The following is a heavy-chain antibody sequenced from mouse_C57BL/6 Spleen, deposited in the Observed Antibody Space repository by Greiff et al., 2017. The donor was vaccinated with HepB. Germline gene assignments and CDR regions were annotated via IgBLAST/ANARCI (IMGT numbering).Heavy chain of an antibody. J-gene: IGHJ2*01. CDR2: IYPGDGDT. D-gene: IGHD4-1*01. Sequence: VQLQESGPELVKPGASVKISCKASGYAFSNSWMNWMKQRPGKGLEWIGRIYPGDGDTNYNGKFKGKATLTADKSSSTAYMQLSSLTSEDSAVYFCARLSGTRYFDYWGQGTTLTVSS. CDR1: GYAFSNSW. V-gene: IGHV1-82*01. CDR3: ARLSGTRYFDY.